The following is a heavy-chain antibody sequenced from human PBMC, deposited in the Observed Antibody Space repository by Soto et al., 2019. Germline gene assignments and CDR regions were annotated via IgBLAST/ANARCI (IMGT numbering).Heavy chain of an antibody. V-gene: IGHV3-11*06. CDR2: ISSSSGST. CDR1: GFTFSNYA. D-gene: IGHD5-12*01. CDR3: ARDRGGYDRLYYYHGMDV. J-gene: IGHJ6*02. Sequence: GGSLRLSCAGSGFTFSNYAMSWIRQAPGKGLEYISYISSSSGSTNYADSVKGRFTISRDNAKNSLYLQMSSLRAEDTAVYYCARDRGGYDRLYYYHGMDVWGQGTTVTVSS.